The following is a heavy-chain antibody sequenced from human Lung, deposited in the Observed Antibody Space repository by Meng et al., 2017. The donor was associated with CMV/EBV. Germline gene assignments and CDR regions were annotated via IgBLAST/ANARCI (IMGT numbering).Heavy chain of an antibody. Sequence: SGGSLSSGDYYWSWIRQPPGKGLEWIGYIYYSGSTYYNPSLKSRVTISVDTSKNQFSLKLSSVTAADTAVYYCARETHGSGSYHDYWGQGTLVTVSS. V-gene: IGHV4-30-4*01. CDR2: IYYSGST. J-gene: IGHJ4*02. CDR3: ARETHGSGSYHDY. D-gene: IGHD3-10*01. CDR1: GGSLSSGDYY.